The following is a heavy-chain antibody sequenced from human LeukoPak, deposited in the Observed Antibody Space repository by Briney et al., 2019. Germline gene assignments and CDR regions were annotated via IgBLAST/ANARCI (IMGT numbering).Heavy chain of an antibody. CDR3: ARDLVREGWCGELLSGYYYYYYGTDV. D-gene: IGHD3-10*01. V-gene: IGHV1-18*01. J-gene: IGHJ6*02. CDR1: GYTFTSYG. CDR2: ISAYNGNT. Sequence: ASVKVSCKASGYTFTSYGISWVRQAPGQGLEWMGWISAYNGNTNYAQKLQGRVTMTTDTSTSTAYMELRSLRSDDTAVYYCARDLVREGWCGELLSGYYYYYYGTDVWGQGTTVNVSS.